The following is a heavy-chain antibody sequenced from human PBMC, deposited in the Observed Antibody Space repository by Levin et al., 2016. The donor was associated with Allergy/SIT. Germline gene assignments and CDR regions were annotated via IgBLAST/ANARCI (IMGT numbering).Heavy chain of an antibody. V-gene: IGHV4-4*02. CDR3: ATHWGFAFDP. CDR1: ADSVSTTTW. CDR2: IDDSGGV. Sequence: SETLSLTCAVSADSVSTTTWWSWVRQRPGTGLEWLGQIDDSGGVNYNWALRSRVTISIDKSKNELSLILTSVTAADTAVYHCATHWGFAFDPWGQGTLVSVSS. J-gene: IGHJ5*02. D-gene: IGHD7-27*01.